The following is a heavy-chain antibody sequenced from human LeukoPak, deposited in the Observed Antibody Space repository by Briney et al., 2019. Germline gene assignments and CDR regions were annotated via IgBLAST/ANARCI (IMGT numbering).Heavy chain of an antibody. D-gene: IGHD3-16*01. J-gene: IGHJ4*02. CDR1: GFTFSTYW. Sequence: PGGSLRLSCAASGFTFSTYWMSWVRQAPGKGLEWVANIKEDGSENYYVDSVKGRFTISRDNAKNSLYLQMNSLRAEDTAVYHCAAGGGGVAFWGQGTLVTVSS. CDR3: AAGGGGVAF. CDR2: IKEDGSEN. V-gene: IGHV3-7*05.